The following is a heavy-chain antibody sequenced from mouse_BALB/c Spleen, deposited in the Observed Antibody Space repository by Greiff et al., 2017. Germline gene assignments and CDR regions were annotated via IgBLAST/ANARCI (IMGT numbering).Heavy chain of an antibody. V-gene: IGHV5-6-3*01. CDR3: ARDHYGSSYYAMDY. D-gene: IGHD1-1*01. J-gene: IGHJ4*01. Sequence: EVQGVESGGGLVQPGGSLKLSCAASGFTFSSYGMSWVRQTPDKRLELVATINSNGGSTYYPDSVKGRFTISRDNAKNTLYLQMSSLKSEDTAMYYCARDHYGSSYYAMDYWGQGTSVTVSS. CDR2: INSNGGST. CDR1: GFTFSSYG.